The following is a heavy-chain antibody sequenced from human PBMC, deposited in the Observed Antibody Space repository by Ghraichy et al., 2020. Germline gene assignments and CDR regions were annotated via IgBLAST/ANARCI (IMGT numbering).Heavy chain of an antibody. CDR2: IYYSGST. CDR1: GGSISSGGYS. D-gene: IGHD2-2*01. CDR3: ARGYCSSTSCYGTSEYNWFDP. Sequence: SETLSLTCAVSGGSISSGGYSWSWIRQPPGKGLEWIGYIYYSGSTYYNPSLKSRVTISVDTSKNQFSLKLSSVTAADTAVYYCARGYCSSTSCYGTSEYNWFDPWGQGTLVTVSS. V-gene: IGHV4-30-4*07. J-gene: IGHJ5*02.